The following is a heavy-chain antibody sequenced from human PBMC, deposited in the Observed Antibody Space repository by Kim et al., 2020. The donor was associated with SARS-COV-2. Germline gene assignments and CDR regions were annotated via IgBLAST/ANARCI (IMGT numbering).Heavy chain of an antibody. CDR1: GIILSNYA. D-gene: IGHD3-3*01. CDR3: AKAQNLDTIEA. Sequence: GGSLRLSCGGSGIILSNYAMSWVRQAPEKGLEWVSTISGSGGSTYYADSVKGRFTVSRDNSKNTVFLQLNTLSAEDSAVYYCAKAQNLDTIEAWGQGTLVTVST. V-gene: IGHV3-23*01. CDR2: ISGSGGST. J-gene: IGHJ5*02.